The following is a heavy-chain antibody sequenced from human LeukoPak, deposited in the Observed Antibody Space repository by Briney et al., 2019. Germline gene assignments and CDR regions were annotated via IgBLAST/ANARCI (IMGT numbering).Heavy chain of an antibody. V-gene: IGHV1-69*05. D-gene: IGHD1-26*01. Sequence: SVKVSCKASGGTFSSYAISWVRQAPGQGLEWMGGIIPIFGTANYAQKFQGRVTITTDESTSTAYMELSSLRSEDTAVYYCARDRGSYAANAFDIWGQGTMVTVSS. J-gene: IGHJ3*02. CDR3: ARDRGSYAANAFDI. CDR2: IIPIFGTA. CDR1: GGTFSSYA.